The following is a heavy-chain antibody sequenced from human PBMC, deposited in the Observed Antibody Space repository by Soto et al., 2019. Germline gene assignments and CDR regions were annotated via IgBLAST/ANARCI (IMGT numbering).Heavy chain of an antibody. Sequence: VQLVESGGGLVQPGGSLRLSCAASGFTFSSYRMHWVRQVPGQGLVWLSRIFAGGTATSYADSVRVRFTISRDNAKNTMYLQMNCLSVEDTATSYRARDPGYDGHDWRFDYWGQGVLVTVSS. CDR2: IFAGGTAT. V-gene: IGHV3-74*01. CDR1: GFTFSSYR. J-gene: IGHJ4*02. D-gene: IGHD5-12*01. CDR3: ARDPGYDGHDWRFDY.